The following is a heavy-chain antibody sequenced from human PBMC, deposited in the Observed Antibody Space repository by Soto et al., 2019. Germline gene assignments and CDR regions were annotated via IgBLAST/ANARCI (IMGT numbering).Heavy chain of an antibody. J-gene: IGHJ5*02. V-gene: IGHV1-18*01. D-gene: IGHD3-10*01. CDR1: GYNFLTYG. CDR3: ARDRPGISVIRAVKTYNYFDP. CDR2: ISTDNTHR. Sequence: ASVKVSCKASGYNFLTYGISWLRQAPGRGLEWMGWISTDNTHRNYAQNFQERVTMTTDTSTNTAYMELRSLRSDDTAIYYCARDRPGISVIRAVKTYNYFDPWGQGTLVTASS.